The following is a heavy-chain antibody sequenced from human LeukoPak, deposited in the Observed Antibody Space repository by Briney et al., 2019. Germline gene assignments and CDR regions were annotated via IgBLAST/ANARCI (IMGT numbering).Heavy chain of an antibody. CDR3: ARHAGVGAAADS. J-gene: IGHJ4*02. CDR2: IYPGDSDA. V-gene: IGHV5-51*01. D-gene: IGHD6-13*01. Sequence: GGSLRLSRKGSGYSFAIYWIGWVRQMPGKGLEWMGIIYPGDSDARYSPSFQGQVTISADKSISTAYLLWSSLKASDTAIYYCARHAGVGAAADSWGQGTPVTVSS. CDR1: GYSFAIYW.